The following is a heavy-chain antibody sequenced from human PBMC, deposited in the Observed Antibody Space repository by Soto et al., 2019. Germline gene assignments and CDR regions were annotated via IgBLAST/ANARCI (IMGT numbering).Heavy chain of an antibody. D-gene: IGHD3-16*01. Sequence: GPPVKVSCKASRYTFISYDINWVRQAPGQGLEWMGWMNPSSANTGYAQKFQGRISMTRNTSMNTAYMELNSLTSEDTAVYYCTRGQEVWWNAGPLGLHGLDVWGQGTTVTVSS. J-gene: IGHJ6*02. CDR3: TRGQEVWWNAGPLGLHGLDV. V-gene: IGHV1-8*01. CDR1: RYTFISYD. CDR2: MNPSSANT.